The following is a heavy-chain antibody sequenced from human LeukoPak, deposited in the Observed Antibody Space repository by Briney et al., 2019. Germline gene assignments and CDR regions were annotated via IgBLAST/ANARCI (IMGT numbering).Heavy chain of an antibody. J-gene: IGHJ4*02. CDR3: ARTHGGFPGFFDY. CDR2: IIPIVGIT. D-gene: IGHD2-15*01. Sequence: SVKVSCKASGGTFSSYGFTWVRQAPGQGLEWTGGIIPIVGITKYAQKFQGRVTITSDESTSTAYMELSSLRSEDTAVYYCARTHGGFPGFFDYWGQGTLVTVSS. CDR1: GGTFSSYG. V-gene: IGHV1-69*10.